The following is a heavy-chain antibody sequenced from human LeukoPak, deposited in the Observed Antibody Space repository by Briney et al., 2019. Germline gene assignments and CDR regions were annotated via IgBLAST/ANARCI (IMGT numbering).Heavy chain of an antibody. J-gene: IGHJ5*02. CDR2: VGGRGART. CDR3: AKDQFLVTAVSWNWFDP. Sequence: GRSLRLSCAVSGFTFSDYAMSWVRQVPGKGLEWVSAVGGRGARTYYAESVRGRFTVSRDNSKNTIYLQMDSLGAEDTAVYYCAKDQFLVTAVSWNWFDPWGQGTLVTVSS. D-gene: IGHD2-21*02. V-gene: IGHV3-23*01. CDR1: GFTFSDYA.